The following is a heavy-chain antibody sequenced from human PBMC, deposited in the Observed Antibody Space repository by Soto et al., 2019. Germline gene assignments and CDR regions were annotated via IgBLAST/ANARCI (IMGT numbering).Heavy chain of an antibody. CDR2: ISGSGGST. V-gene: IGHV3-23*01. Sequence: GGSLRLSCAASGFTFCSYALSWVRPAPGKGLEWVSAISGSGGSTYYADSVKGRFTISRDNSKNTLYLQMNSLRAEDTAVYYCAKTPPGYCSSTSCYGATDYWGQGTLVTVSS. CDR1: GFTFCSYA. J-gene: IGHJ4*02. CDR3: AKTPPGYCSSTSCYGATDY. D-gene: IGHD2-2*03.